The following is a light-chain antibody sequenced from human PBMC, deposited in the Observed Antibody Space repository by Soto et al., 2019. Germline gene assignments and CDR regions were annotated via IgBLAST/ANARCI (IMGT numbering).Light chain of an antibody. CDR3: QQYDSYRT. J-gene: IGKJ1*01. V-gene: IGKV3-15*01. CDR2: GAY. CDR1: QNINNN. Sequence: EILMTQSLATLSVSPGERTTLFCRASQNINNNLAWYQQKPGQAPRLLIYGAYTRATGIPATFSGSGSGTEFTLTISSLKSDDFATYYCQQYDSYRTFGQGTKVDIK.